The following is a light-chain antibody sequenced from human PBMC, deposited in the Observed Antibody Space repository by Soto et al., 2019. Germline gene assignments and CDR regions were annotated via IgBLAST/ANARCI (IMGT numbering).Light chain of an antibody. Sequence: DIQLTQSPSFLSASVGDRVTITCRASQDINTYLPWYQQKPGKAPKLLIFAASTLQNGVPSRFSGSGSGTEITVPITSLQPEDFTTYYCQQRKSYPITFGQGIRLEIK. CDR3: QQRKSYPIT. CDR1: QDINTY. V-gene: IGKV1-9*01. CDR2: AAS. J-gene: IGKJ5*01.